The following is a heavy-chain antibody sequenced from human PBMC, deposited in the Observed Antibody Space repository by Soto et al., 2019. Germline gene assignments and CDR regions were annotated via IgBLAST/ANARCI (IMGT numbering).Heavy chain of an antibody. CDR3: ARKSTVAYYF. Sequence: QITLQESGPTLVKPTQTLTLTCTFSGFSLSTSGVGVGWIRQPPGKALECLALIYWDDAKRYSPSLKSRLTISKDTTRNQVVHTMTNVDPVDTATYDCARKSTVAYYFWGQRTLVTFSS. J-gene: IGHJ4*02. D-gene: IGHD2-15*01. CDR1: GFSLSTSGVG. V-gene: IGHV2-5*02. CDR2: IYWDDAK.